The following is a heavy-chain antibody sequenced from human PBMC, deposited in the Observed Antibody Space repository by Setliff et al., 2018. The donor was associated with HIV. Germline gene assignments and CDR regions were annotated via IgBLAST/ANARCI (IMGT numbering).Heavy chain of an antibody. D-gene: IGHD6-19*01. J-gene: IGHJ4*02. CDR2: ISSRSSAI. CDR3: AREGLSGWYDFDS. V-gene: IGHV3-48*04. CDR1: GFTFSSSS. Sequence: PGGSLRLSCVASGFTFSSSSMNWVRQAPGKGLEWVSYISSRSSAIYYADSLKGRFTISRDNAKKSLYLQMTSLRAEDTAVYYCAREGLSGWYDFDSWGQGRLVTVSS.